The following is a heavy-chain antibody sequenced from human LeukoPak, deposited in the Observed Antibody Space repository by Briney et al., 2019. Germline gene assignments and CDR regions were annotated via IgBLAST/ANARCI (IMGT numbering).Heavy chain of an antibody. V-gene: IGHV3-23*01. Sequence: GGSLRLSCAASGFSFSTYAMSWVRQAPGKGLEWVSSISGSGDSTYYVDSVKGRFTISRDNSKNTLYLQMNGLRAEDTAVYYCAEDVVVVVAAKPGIWGQGTLATVSS. CDR3: AEDVVVVVAAKPGI. D-gene: IGHD2-15*01. J-gene: IGHJ4*02. CDR1: GFSFSTYA. CDR2: ISGSGDST.